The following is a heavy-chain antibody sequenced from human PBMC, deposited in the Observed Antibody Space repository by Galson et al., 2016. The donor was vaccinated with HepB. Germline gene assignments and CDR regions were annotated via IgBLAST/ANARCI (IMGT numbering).Heavy chain of an antibody. CDR1: GGSISSSSYS. V-gene: IGHV4-39*01. J-gene: IGHJ4*02. CDR3: AIDYGDYNFDS. CDR2: IYHSGST. Sequence: SETLSLTCSVSGGSISSSSYSWGWVRQPPGKGLEWIGNIYHSGSTYYNPSLKRRVTISVDTSKNQFSVHLTSVTAADTAVYYCAIDYGDYNFDSWGQGALVTVSA. D-gene: IGHD4-17*01.